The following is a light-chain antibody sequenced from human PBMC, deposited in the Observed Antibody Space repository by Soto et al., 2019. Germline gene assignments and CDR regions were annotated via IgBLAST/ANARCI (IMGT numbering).Light chain of an antibody. CDR1: QDIRTS. V-gene: IGKV1-33*01. CDR3: QQYDNLPPFT. J-gene: IGKJ3*01. CDR2: GAS. Sequence: DIQMTQSPSSLSASVGARVSITCQASQDIRTSLGWFQQKPGRATKLLIYGASNLETGVPTRFRGSGSGTDFTFTISSLQPEDIATYYCQQYDNLPPFTFGPGTKVDI.